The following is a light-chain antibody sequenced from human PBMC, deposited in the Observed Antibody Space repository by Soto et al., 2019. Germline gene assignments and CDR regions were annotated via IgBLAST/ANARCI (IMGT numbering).Light chain of an antibody. J-gene: IGLJ1*01. CDR2: EVS. V-gene: IGLV2-14*01. CDR1: SNNY. CDR3: SSFTSTTTLYV. Sequence: SVLTQPASVSGSPGQSITISCTGTSNNYVSWYQQHPGKAPELIIYEVSNRPSKISDRFSGSKSGSTASLNISGLQAEDDATYYSSSFTSTTTLYVFGAGTKVTV.